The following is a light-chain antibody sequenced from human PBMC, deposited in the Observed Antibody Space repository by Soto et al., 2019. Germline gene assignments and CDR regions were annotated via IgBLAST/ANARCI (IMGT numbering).Light chain of an antibody. CDR3: QLYSSYSEA. CDR2: KAS. V-gene: IGKV1-5*03. Sequence: DIPMTQSPSTLSGSVGERVTITCRASQTISSWLAWYQQKPGKAPKLLIYKASTLKSGVPSSFSGSGSGTEFTLTISSLQPDDFATYYCQLYSSYSEAFGQGTKVELK. CDR1: QTISSW. J-gene: IGKJ1*01.